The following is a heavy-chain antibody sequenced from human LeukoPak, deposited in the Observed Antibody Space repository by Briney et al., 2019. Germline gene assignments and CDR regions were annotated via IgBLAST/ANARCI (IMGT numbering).Heavy chain of an antibody. CDR2: IYTSGST. D-gene: IGHD2-2*01. V-gene: IGHV4-4*07. Sequence: SETLSLTCTVSGGSISSYYWSWIRQPAGKGLEWIGRIYTSGSTNYNPSPKSRVTMSVDTSKNQFSLKLSSVTAADTAVYYCARGRSSTSCYDYWGQGTLVTVSS. J-gene: IGHJ4*02. CDR1: GGSISSYY. CDR3: ARGRSSTSCYDY.